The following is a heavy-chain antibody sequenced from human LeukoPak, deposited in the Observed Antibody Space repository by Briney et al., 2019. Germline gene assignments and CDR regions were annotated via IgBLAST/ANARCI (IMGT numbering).Heavy chain of an antibody. CDR2: ISWNSGSI. CDR1: GFTFDDYA. V-gene: IGHV3-9*01. CDR3: AKDPHYDILTGYFDY. D-gene: IGHD3-9*01. J-gene: IGHJ4*02. Sequence: GRSLRLSCAASGFTFDDYAMHWVRQAPGKGLEWVSGISWNSGSIGYADSVKGRFTISRDNAENSLYLQMNSLRAEDTALYYCAKDPHYDILTGYFDYWGQGTLVTVSS.